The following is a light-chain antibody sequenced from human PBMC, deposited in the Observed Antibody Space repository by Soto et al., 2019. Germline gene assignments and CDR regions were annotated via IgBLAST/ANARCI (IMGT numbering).Light chain of an antibody. CDR3: QSYDSSLDVV. CDR1: SSNIGAGYD. Sequence: QSVLTQPPSVSGAPGLRVTISCTGSSSNIGAGYDVHWYQQLPGTAPKLLIYGNSNRPSGVPDRFSGSKSGTSASLAITGLQAEDEADYYCQSYDSSLDVVFGGGTQLTVL. J-gene: IGLJ2*01. CDR2: GNS. V-gene: IGLV1-40*01.